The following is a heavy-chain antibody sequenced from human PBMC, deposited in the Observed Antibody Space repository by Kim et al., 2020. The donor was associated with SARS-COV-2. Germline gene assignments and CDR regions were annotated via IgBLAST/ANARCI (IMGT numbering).Heavy chain of an antibody. CDR3: ARVLGYCSSTSCTNFDY. Sequence: SETLSLTCAVYGGSFSGYYWSWIRQPPGKGLEWIGEINHSGSTNYNPSLKSRVTISVDTSKNQFSLKLSSVTAADTAVYYCARVLGYCSSTSCTNFDYWGQGTLVTVSS. CDR2: INHSGST. J-gene: IGHJ4*02. D-gene: IGHD2-2*01. V-gene: IGHV4-34*01. CDR1: GGSFSGYY.